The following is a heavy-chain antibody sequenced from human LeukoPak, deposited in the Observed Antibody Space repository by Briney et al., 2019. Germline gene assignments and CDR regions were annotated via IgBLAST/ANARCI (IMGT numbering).Heavy chain of an antibody. CDR1: DGSISSYY. D-gene: IGHD6-13*01. V-gene: IGHV4-59*08. CDR3: ARLGSSSWYGAFDI. J-gene: IGHJ3*02. CDR2: IYYSGST. Sequence: PSETLSLTCTVSDGSISSYYWSWIRQPPGKGLEWIGYIYYSGSTNYNPSLKSRVTISVDTSKNQFSLKLSSVTAADTAVYYRARLGSSSWYGAFDIWGQGTTVTVSS.